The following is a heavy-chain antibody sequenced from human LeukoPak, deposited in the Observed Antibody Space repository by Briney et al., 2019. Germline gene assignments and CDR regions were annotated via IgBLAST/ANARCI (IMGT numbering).Heavy chain of an antibody. CDR3: ARDLPLTMVRGVIPDDY. CDR2: IYYSGST. Sequence: SETLSLTCTVSGGSFSSSSYYWGWIRQPPGKGLEWIGSIYYSGSTYYNPSLKSRVTISVDTSKNQFSLKLSSVTAADTAVYYCARDLPLTMVRGVIPDDYWGQGTLVTVSS. J-gene: IGHJ4*02. CDR1: GGSFSSSSYY. D-gene: IGHD3-10*01. V-gene: IGHV4-39*07.